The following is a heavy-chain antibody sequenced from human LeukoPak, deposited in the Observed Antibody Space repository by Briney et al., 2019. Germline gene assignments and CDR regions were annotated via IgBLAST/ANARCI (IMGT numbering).Heavy chain of an antibody. CDR1: GFTFSSYS. CDR3: ARDSIIAARPLDY. Sequence: GGSLRLSCAASGFTFSSYSMNWVRQAPGKGLGWVSSISSSSSYIYYADSVKGRFTISRDNAKNSLYLQMNSLRAEDTAVYYCARDSIIAARPLDYWGQGTLVTVSS. D-gene: IGHD6-6*01. J-gene: IGHJ4*02. CDR2: ISSSSSYI. V-gene: IGHV3-21*01.